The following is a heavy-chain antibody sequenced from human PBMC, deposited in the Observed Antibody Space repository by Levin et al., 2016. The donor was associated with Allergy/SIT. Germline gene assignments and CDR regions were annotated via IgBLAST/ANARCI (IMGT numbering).Heavy chain of an antibody. J-gene: IGHJ5*02. Sequence: LETLSLTCTVSGGSISSSSYYWGWIRQPPGKGLEWIGSVDYTGSIYYNPSLKSRVTMSVDTSKNQLSLNLNSVNAAETALYYCARQVSVAAGKYNWFDPWGQGTLVTVSS. V-gene: IGHV4-39*01. D-gene: IGHD6-13*01. CDR2: VDYTGSI. CDR1: GGSISSSSYY. CDR3: ARQVSVAAGKYNWFDP.